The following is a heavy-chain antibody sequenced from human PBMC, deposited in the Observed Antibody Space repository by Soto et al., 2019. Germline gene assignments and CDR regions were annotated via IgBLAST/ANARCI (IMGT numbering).Heavy chain of an antibody. Sequence: QVQLVESGGGVVQPGRSLRLSCAASGFTFSSYAMHWVRQAPGKGLEWVAVISYDGSNKYYADSVKGRFTISRDNSKNTLYLRMNSLRAEDTAVYYCSRDLGEYFDYWCQGTLFTVSS. CDR2: ISYDGSNK. CDR1: GFTFSSYA. CDR3: SRDLGEYFDY. V-gene: IGHV3-30-3*01. D-gene: IGHD3-16*01. J-gene: IGHJ4*02.